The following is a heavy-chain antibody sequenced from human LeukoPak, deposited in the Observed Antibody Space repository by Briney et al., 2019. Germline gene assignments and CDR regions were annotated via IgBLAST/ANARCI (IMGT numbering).Heavy chain of an antibody. CDR2: INPSGGST. CDR1: GYTFTSYY. J-gene: IGHJ5*02. Sequence: ASVKVSCTASGYTFTSYYMHWVRQAPGQGLEWMGIINPSGGSTSYAQKFQGRVTMTRDASTSTVYMELSSLRSEDTAVYYCARDSGGSSKPNWFDPWGQGTLVTVSS. CDR3: ARDSGGSSKPNWFDP. V-gene: IGHV1-46*01. D-gene: IGHD2-15*01.